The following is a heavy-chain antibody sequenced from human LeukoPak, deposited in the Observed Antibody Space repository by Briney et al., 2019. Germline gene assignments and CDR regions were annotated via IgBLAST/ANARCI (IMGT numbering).Heavy chain of an antibody. V-gene: IGHV4-39*07. Sequence: PSETLSLTCTVSGGSISSSSYYWGWIRQPPGKGLEWIGSIYYSGSTYYNPSLKSRVTISVDTSKNQFSLKLSSVTAADTAVYYCARGYDSSGYYRPFDYWGQGTLVTVSS. D-gene: IGHD3-22*01. J-gene: IGHJ4*02. CDR3: ARGYDSSGYYRPFDY. CDR1: GGSISSSSYY. CDR2: IYYSGST.